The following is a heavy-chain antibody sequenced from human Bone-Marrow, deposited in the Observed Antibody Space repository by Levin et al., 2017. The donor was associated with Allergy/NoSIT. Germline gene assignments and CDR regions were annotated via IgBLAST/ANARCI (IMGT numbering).Heavy chain of an antibody. CDR1: GYNFSNYW. J-gene: IGHJ4*02. D-gene: IGHD6-19*01. CDR3: ARRKGSGWRFYFDV. Sequence: KFGESLKISCKGSGYNFSNYWITWVRQMPGKGLEWMGTVFPADSYATYSPSFQGQVTFSADKSTSTAHLQWRSLKASDTAMYYCARRKGSGWRFYFDVWGQGALVAVSS. V-gene: IGHV5-51*01. CDR2: VFPADSYA.